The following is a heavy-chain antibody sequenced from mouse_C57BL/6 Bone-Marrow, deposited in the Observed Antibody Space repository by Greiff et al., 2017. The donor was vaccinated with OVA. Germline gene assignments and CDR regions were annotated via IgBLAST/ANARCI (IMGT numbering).Heavy chain of an antibody. Sequence: EVQLQQSGPELVKPGASVKISCKASGYTFTDYYMNWVKQSHGKSLEWIGDINPNNGGTSYNQKFKGKATLTVDKSSSTAYMELRSLTSEDSAVYYCAREGASQYWGQGTTLTVSS. CDR2: INPNNGGT. CDR1: GYTFTDYY. D-gene: IGHD6-1*01. J-gene: IGHJ2*01. V-gene: IGHV1-26*01. CDR3: AREGASQY.